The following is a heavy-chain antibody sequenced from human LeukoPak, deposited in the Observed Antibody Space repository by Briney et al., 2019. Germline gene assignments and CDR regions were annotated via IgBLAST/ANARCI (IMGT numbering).Heavy chain of an antibody. J-gene: IGHJ6*02. CDR3: ATRMVRAVISYYGMDV. CDR2: IYYSGST. V-gene: IGHV4-59*08. CDR1: GGSISSYY. Sequence: SETLSLTCTVSGGSISSYYWSWIRQPPGKGLEWIGYIYYSGSTNYNPSLKSRVTISVDTSKNQFSLKLSSVTAADTAVYYCATRMVRAVISYYGMDVSGQGTTVTVSS. D-gene: IGHD3-10*01.